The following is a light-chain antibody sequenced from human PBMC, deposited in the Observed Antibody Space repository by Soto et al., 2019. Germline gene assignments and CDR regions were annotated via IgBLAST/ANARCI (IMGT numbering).Light chain of an antibody. V-gene: IGKV3-20*01. Sequence: EIVLTQSPGTLSLSPGERATLSCMASQSVSCRYLAWYQQKPGQAPRLLIYGASSRATGIPDRFSGSGSGTDFTRTISRLDPEDFAVYYCQQYGGSPITFGQGTRLE. CDR1: QSVSCRY. CDR2: GAS. CDR3: QQYGGSPIT. J-gene: IGKJ5*01.